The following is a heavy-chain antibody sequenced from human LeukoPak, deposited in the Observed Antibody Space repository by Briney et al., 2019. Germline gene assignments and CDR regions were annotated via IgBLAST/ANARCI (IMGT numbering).Heavy chain of an antibody. D-gene: IGHD3-22*01. J-gene: IGHJ4*02. CDR3: ARDRRYYDSSGYYSYFDY. Sequence: GGSLRLSCAVSGFTFSDYYMNWIRQAPGKGLEWVSYISSSSLTIYYADSVKGRFTISRDNSKNTLYLQMNSLRAEDTAVYYCARDRRYYDSSGYYSYFDYWGQGTLVTVSS. CDR2: ISSSSLTI. V-gene: IGHV3-11*04. CDR1: GFTFSDYY.